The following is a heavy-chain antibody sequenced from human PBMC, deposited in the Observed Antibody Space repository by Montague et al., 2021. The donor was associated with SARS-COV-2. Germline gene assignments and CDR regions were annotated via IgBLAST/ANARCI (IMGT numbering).Heavy chain of an antibody. CDR1: GFTFSDYY. J-gene: IGHJ6*02. D-gene: IGHD1-1*01. CDR2: ISSSGSTI. CDR3: ARPVYKHLYYYGMDV. V-gene: IGHV3-11*01. Sequence: SLRLSCAASGFTFSDYYMSWIRQAPGKGLEWVSYISSSGSTIYYADSVKGRFTISRDNAKNSLYLQMNSLRAEDTAVYYRARPVYKHLYYYGMDVWGQGTTVTVSS.